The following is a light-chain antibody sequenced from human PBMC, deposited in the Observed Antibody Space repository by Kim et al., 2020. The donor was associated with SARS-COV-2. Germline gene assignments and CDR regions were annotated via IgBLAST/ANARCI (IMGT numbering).Light chain of an antibody. V-gene: IGLV7-46*01. J-gene: IGLJ2*01. Sequence: PGGTVTLTCASSPGAVTSGHHPYWLQQKPGQAPRTLIYDTRNKHSWTPARFSGSLLGGNAALTLSGALPEDEAEYYCLLYFNGYRIFGGGTQLTVL. CDR2: DTR. CDR1: PGAVTSGHH. CDR3: LLYFNGYRI.